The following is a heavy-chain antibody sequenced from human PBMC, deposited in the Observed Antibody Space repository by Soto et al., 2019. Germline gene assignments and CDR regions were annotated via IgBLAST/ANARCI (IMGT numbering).Heavy chain of an antibody. J-gene: IGHJ5*02. V-gene: IGHV3-33*01. CDR1: GFTFSNYG. CDR2: IWYDGSKK. D-gene: IGHD2-15*01. CDR3: GRDMDTSSHYSRLDP. Sequence: GSLRLSCAASGFTFSNYGIHWVRQAPGKGLEWVAVIWYDGSKKFYADSVKGRFTVSRDDSKNMVYLQMNSLRAEDTAMFYCGRDMDTSSHYSRLDPWGQGSLVTVSS.